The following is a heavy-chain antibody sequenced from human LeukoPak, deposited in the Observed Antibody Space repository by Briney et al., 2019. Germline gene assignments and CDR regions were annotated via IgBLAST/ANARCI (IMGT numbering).Heavy chain of an antibody. J-gene: IGHJ3*02. CDR3: ARERLTLRAFDI. D-gene: IGHD1-1*01. CDR1: GGSISSYY. CDR2: IYYSGST. Sequence: SETLSLTCTVSGGSISSYYWSWVRQPPGKGLEWIGYIYYSGSTNYNPSLKSRVTISVDTSKNQFSLKLSSVTAADTAVYYCARERLTLRAFDIWGQGTMVTVSS. V-gene: IGHV4-59*01.